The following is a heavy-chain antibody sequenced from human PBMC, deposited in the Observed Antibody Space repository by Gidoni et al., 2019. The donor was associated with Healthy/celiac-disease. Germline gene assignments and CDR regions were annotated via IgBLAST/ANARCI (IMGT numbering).Heavy chain of an antibody. J-gene: IGHJ3*02. Sequence: EVQLVESGGGLVQPGVSLRLSWAASGFPFSSYWMSWVRQAPGKGLEWVANIKQDGSEKYYVDSVKGRFTISRDNAKNSLYLQMNSLRAEDTAVYYCARDPSPGWVPSDAFDIWGQGTMVTVSS. CDR3: ARDPSPGWVPSDAFDI. D-gene: IGHD3-16*01. CDR2: IKQDGSEK. CDR1: GFPFSSYW. V-gene: IGHV3-7*04.